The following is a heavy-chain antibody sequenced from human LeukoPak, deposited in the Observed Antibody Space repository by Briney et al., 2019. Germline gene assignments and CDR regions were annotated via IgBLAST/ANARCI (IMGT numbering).Heavy chain of an antibody. CDR1: GFTVSSNF. V-gene: IGHV3-53*01. Sequence: GGSLRLSCAASGFTVSSNFLSWVRQPPGKGLEWVSDIYSGGSTYYADSVKGRFTISRDNSKNTLYLQMNSLRAEDTAVYYCARVGPDRDFDSWGQGTLVTVSS. J-gene: IGHJ4*02. CDR2: IYSGGST. D-gene: IGHD1-14*01. CDR3: ARVGPDRDFDS.